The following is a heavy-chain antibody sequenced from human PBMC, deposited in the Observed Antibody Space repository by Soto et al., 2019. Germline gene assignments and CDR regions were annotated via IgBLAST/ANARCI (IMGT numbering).Heavy chain of an antibody. D-gene: IGHD3-16*01. CDR1: GGSFSGYY. J-gene: IGHJ4*02. CDR2: INHSGST. CDR3: ARGRNYDYIWGSYSLHY. Sequence: SETLSLTCAVYGGSFSGYYWSWIRQPPGKGLEWIGEINHSGSTNYNPSLKSRVTISVDTSKNQFSLKLSSVTAADTAVYYCARGRNYDYIWGSYSLHYWGQGTLVTVSS. V-gene: IGHV4-34*01.